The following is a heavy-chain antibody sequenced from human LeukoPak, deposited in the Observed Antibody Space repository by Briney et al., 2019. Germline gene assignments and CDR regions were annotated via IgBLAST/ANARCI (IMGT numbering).Heavy chain of an antibody. Sequence: SETLSLTCTFSGAAISSYFWSWIRQPAGRGMEWIGRIYTSGTTNYNPSLKSRVTMSVDTSKNQFSLKLSSVTAADTAVYYCAKKQSYYYDSSALRGGGYFDYWGQGTLVTVSS. CDR3: AKKQSYYYDSSALRGGGYFDY. J-gene: IGHJ4*02. CDR1: GAAISSYF. D-gene: IGHD3-22*01. CDR2: IYTSGTT. V-gene: IGHV4-4*07.